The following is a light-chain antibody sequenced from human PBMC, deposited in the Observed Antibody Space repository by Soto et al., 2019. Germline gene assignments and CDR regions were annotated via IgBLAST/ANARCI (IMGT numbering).Light chain of an antibody. V-gene: IGLV1-40*01. Sequence: QSVLTQPPSVSGAPGQRVTISCTGYNSNIGAGYDVHWYQQLPGTAPKLLIYGNSNRPSGVPDRFSASKSGTSASLAITGLQAEDEAAYSCQPYDSSMSGWVFGGGTKLTVL. J-gene: IGLJ3*02. CDR2: GNS. CDR3: QPYDSSMSGWV. CDR1: NSNIGAGYD.